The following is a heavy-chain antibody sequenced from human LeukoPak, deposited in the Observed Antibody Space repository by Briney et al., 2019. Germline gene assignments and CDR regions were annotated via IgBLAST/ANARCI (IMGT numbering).Heavy chain of an antibody. J-gene: IGHJ4*02. CDR2: IYSGGTT. Sequence: PGGSLRLSCAASGFTVSSSFMSWVRQAPGKGLEWVSVIYSGGTTYYAESVKGRFTISRDNSKNTLYLQMNSLRAEDTAMYYCAEDGVAYTFEYWGQGTLVTVSS. V-gene: IGHV3-53*01. CDR3: AEDGVAYTFEY. CDR1: GFTVSSSF. D-gene: IGHD4-17*01.